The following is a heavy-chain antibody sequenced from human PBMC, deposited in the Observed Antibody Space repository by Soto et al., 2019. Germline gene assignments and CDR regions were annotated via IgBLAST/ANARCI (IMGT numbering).Heavy chain of an antibody. CDR3: AKDNNGIPDY. J-gene: IGHJ4*02. CDR1: GFTFSSYG. V-gene: IGHV3-30*18. D-gene: IGHD2-21*01. CDR2: ISYDGSNK. Sequence: QVQLVESGGGVVQPGRSLRLSCAASGFTFSSYGMHWVRQAPGKGLERVAVISYDGSNKYYADSVKGRFTISRDNSKNTLYLQMNSLRAEDTAVYYCAKDNNGIPDYWGQGTLVTVSS.